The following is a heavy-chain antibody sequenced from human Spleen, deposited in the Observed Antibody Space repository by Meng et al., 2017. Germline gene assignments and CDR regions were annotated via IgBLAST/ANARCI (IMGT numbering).Heavy chain of an antibody. CDR2: IRTKPHTYAT. V-gene: IGHV3-73*01. J-gene: IGHJ3*02. Sequence: GESLKISCAASGFIFSGSDVHWVRQASGKGLEWVGRIRTKPHTYATSYAASLKGRFTISRDDSTNTAYLHMNSLEIEDTALYYCTIYSSGHIWSQGTMVTVPS. CDR3: TIYSSGHI. D-gene: IGHD6-25*01. CDR1: GFIFSGSD.